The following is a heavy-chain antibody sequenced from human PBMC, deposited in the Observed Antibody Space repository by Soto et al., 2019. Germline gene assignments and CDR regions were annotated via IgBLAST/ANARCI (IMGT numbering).Heavy chain of an antibody. Sequence: PSETLSLTCAVSGGSFSDSDWWSWVRQPPGKGLEWIGEVYFGGSTNYNPSLKSRVSISVDISSNHFSLTLRSVTVADTAVYYCARDLQDRFDYWGQGKLVTVSS. CDR2: VYFGGST. V-gene: IGHV4-4*02. J-gene: IGHJ4*02. CDR3: ARDLQDRFDY. CDR1: GGSFSDSDW.